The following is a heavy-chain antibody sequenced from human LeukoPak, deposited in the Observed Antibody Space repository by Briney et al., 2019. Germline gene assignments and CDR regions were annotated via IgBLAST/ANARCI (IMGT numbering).Heavy chain of an antibody. V-gene: IGHV1-2*02. J-gene: IGHJ4*02. Sequence: APVKVSCKASGYTFTGYYMHWVRQAPGQGLEWMGWINPNSGGTNYAQKFQGRVTMTRDTSISTAYMELSRLRSDDTAVYYCARESSSGWTNFDYWGQGTLVTVSS. CDR1: GYTFTGYY. CDR3: ARESSSGWTNFDY. D-gene: IGHD6-19*01. CDR2: INPNSGGT.